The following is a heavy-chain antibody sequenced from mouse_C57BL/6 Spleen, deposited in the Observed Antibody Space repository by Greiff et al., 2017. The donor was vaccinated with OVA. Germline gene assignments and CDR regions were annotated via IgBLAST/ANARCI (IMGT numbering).Heavy chain of an antibody. Sequence: VQLQQPGAELVKPGASVTMSCTASGYTFTSYWITWVKQRPGQGLEWIGDIYPGSGSTNYNEKFKSKATLTVDTSSSTAYMQLSSLTSEDSAVDYCAKCYGSSSFDYWGQGTTLTVSS. CDR3: AKCYGSSSFDY. V-gene: IGHV1-55*01. CDR2: IYPGSGST. D-gene: IGHD1-1*01. J-gene: IGHJ2*01. CDR1: GYTFTSYW.